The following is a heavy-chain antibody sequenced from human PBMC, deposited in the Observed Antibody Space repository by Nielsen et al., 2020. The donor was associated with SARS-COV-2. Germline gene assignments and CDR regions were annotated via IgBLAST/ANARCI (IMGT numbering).Heavy chain of an antibody. CDR1: GFTFSSYA. V-gene: IGHV3-30-3*01. CDR2: ISYDGSNK. D-gene: IGHD2-2*01. J-gene: IGHJ6*02. CDR3: ARSYCSSTSCYFRAYYYYGMDV. Sequence: GESLKISCAASGFTFSSYAMHWVRQAPGKGLEWVAVISYDGSNKYYADSVKGRFTISRDNSKNTLYLQMNSLRAEDTAVYYCARSYCSSTSCYFRAYYYYGMDVWGQGTTVTVSS.